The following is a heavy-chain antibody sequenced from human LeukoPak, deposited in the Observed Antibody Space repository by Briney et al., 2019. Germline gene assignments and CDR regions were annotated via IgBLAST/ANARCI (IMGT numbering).Heavy chain of an antibody. CDR3: ATSPALPGMDV. V-gene: IGHV3-64*04. CDR1: GFTFSNFA. J-gene: IGHJ6*02. CDR2: ISRSGGGT. Sequence: PGGSLRLSCLASGFTFSNFAMHWVRQAPGKGLEYVSGISRSGGGTYYADSVQGRFTISRDNSKNTLYLQMDSLRAEDMAVYYCATSPALPGMDVWGQGTTVTVSS.